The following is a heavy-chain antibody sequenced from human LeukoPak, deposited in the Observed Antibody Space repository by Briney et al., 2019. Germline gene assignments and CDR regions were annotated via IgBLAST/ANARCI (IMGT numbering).Heavy chain of an antibody. CDR1: GYTFTSYY. D-gene: IGHD1-26*01. J-gene: IGHJ3*02. V-gene: IGHV1-46*04. CDR3: ARVGYSGTYNGNAFDI. CDR2: INPSGGST. Sequence: ASVKVSCTASGYTFTSYYMHWVRQAPGQGLEWMGIINPSGGSTSYAQKLQGRVTMTWDTSTSTVYMELSSLRSEDTAVYYCARVGYSGTYNGNAFDIWGQGALVTVSS.